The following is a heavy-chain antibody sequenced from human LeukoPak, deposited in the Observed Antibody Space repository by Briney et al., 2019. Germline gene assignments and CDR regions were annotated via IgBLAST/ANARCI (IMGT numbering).Heavy chain of an antibody. V-gene: IGHV4-61*08. J-gene: IGHJ5*02. D-gene: IGHD3-22*01. Sequence: SETLSLTCTVSGGSVSSGDYCWSWIRQPPGKGLEWIGCIYYSGSTNYNPSLKSRVTVSVDTSKIQFSLRLSSVTAADTAVYYCARVRRNDYYDSSGYYYRWFDPWGQGTLVTVSS. CDR2: IYYSGST. CDR1: GGSVSSGDYC. CDR3: ARVRRNDYYDSSGYYYRWFDP.